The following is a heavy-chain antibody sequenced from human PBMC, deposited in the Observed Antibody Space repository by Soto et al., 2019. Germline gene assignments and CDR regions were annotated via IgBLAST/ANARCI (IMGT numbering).Heavy chain of an antibody. D-gene: IGHD2-8*01. CDR3: ARGGNCTNGVCYRFDP. J-gene: IGHJ5*02. CDR1: GFTFSSYW. Sequence: GGSLRLSCAASGFTFSSYWMHWVRQAPGKGLVWVSRINSDGSSTSYADSVKGRFTISRDNAKNTLYLQMNSLRAEDTAVYYCARGGNCTNGVCYRFDPWGQGTLVTVSS. V-gene: IGHV3-74*01. CDR2: INSDGSST.